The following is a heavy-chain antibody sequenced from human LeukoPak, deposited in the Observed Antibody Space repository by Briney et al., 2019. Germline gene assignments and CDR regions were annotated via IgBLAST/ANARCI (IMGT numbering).Heavy chain of an antibody. CDR2: IKRDGKDK. V-gene: IGHV3-7*01. J-gene: IGHJ4*02. Sequence: GSLRLSCVASGLTFSTSCMSRVRPAPGKGLEWVANIKRDGKDKYYMDSVKGRFTISRDNAKNSLYLQMNSLRVEDTAVYYCARASPLGYCSSTSCYRSYDYWGQGTLVTVSS. CDR3: ARASPLGYCSSTSCYRSYDY. D-gene: IGHD2-2*01. CDR1: GLTFSTSC.